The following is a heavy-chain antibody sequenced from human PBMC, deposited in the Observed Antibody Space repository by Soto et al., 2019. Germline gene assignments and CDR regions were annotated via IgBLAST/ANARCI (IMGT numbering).Heavy chain of an antibody. D-gene: IGHD3-3*01. J-gene: IGHJ6*02. Sequence: SVKVSCKASGGTFSSYAISWVRQAPGQGLEWMGGIIPIFGTANYAQKFQGRVTITADESTSTAYMELSSLRSEDTAVYYCARDQVSGITIFGVGTSYYGMDVWGQGTTVTVS. V-gene: IGHV1-69*13. CDR1: GGTFSSYA. CDR2: IIPIFGTA. CDR3: ARDQVSGITIFGVGTSYYGMDV.